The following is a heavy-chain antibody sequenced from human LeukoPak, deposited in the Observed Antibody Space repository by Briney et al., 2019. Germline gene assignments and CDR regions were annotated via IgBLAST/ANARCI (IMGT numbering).Heavy chain of an antibody. CDR3: ARDSRGVGSWKEYWFDP. CDR1: GGSFSGYY. CDR2: INHSGST. V-gene: IGHV4-34*01. J-gene: IGHJ5*02. D-gene: IGHD3-10*01. Sequence: SETLSLTCAVYGGSFSGYYWSWIRQPPGKGLEWIGEINHSGSTNYNPSLKSRVTISVDTSKNQFSLKLSSVTAADTAVYYCARDSRGVGSWKEYWFDPWGQGTLVTVSS.